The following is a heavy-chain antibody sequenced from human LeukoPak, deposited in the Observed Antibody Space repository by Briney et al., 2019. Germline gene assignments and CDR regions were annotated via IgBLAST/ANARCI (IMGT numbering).Heavy chain of an antibody. J-gene: IGHJ5*02. CDR3: ARGLDGTRGIVVVPAATNWFDP. V-gene: IGHV4-34*01. D-gene: IGHD2-2*01. CDR2: INHSGST. Sequence: SETLSLTCAVYCGSFSGYYWSWIRQPPGKGLEWIGEINHSGSTNYNPSLKSRVTISVDTSKNQFSLKLSSVTAADTAVYYCARGLDGTRGIVVVPAATNWFDPWGQGTLVTVSS. CDR1: CGSFSGYY.